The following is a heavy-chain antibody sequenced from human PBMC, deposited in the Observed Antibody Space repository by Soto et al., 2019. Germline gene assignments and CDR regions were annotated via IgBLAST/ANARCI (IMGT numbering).Heavy chain of an antibody. CDR1: GGSLSTNP. CDR2: TGSGTGPG. J-gene: IGHJ4*02. D-gene: IGHD2-15*01. Sequence: QVQLAQSGTEVKKPGSAVKVSCKASGGSLSTNPISWVRQAPGQGLEWLGGTGSGTGPGNHARKFQGRLTVTADKSTGTVYMELTNLSSEDTAVYYCAGRDSGGFDRLVDSWGQGTLVTVSS. CDR3: AGRDSGGFDRLVDS. V-gene: IGHV1-69*06.